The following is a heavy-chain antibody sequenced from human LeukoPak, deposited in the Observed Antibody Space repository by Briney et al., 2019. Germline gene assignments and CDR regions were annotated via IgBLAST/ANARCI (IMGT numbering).Heavy chain of an antibody. CDR2: IYPGDSDT. D-gene: IGHD2-8*01. V-gene: IGHV5-51*01. J-gene: IGHJ4*02. CDR3: ARLSTAYCANGVCSFDH. Sequence: GESLKISCKGSGDRFTNWIGWVRQMPGKGLEWMGIIYPGDSDTRYSPSFQGQVTISADKSISTAYLQWSSLKASDTAMYYCARLSTAYCANGVCSFDHWGQGTLVTVSS. CDR1: GDRFTNW.